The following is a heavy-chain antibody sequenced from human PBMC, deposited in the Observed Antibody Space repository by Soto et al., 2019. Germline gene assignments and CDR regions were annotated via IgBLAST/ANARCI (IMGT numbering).Heavy chain of an antibody. Sequence: GGSLRLSCAASGFTLSSYSMNWVRQAPGKGLEWVSSISSSSSYIYYADSVKGRFTISRDNAKNSLYLQMNSLRAEDTAVYYCARAPMVRPFDIWGQGTMVTVSS. CDR1: GFTLSSYS. CDR2: ISSSSSYI. CDR3: ARAPMVRPFDI. J-gene: IGHJ3*02. D-gene: IGHD3-10*01. V-gene: IGHV3-21*01.